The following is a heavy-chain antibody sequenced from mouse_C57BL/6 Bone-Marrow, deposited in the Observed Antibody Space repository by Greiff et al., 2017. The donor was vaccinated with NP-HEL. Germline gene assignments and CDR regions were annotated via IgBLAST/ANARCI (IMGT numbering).Heavy chain of an antibody. D-gene: IGHD1-1*01. CDR2: ISSGSSTI. CDR1: GFTFSDYG. J-gene: IGHJ2*01. Sequence: EVKLQESGGGLVKPGGSLKLSCAASGFTFSDYGMHWVRQAPEKGLEWVAYISSGSSTIYYADTVKGRFTIARDNAKNTLFLQMTSLRSEDTAMYYCARPGYGSSYDYWGKGTTLTVSS. CDR3: ARPGYGSSYDY. V-gene: IGHV5-17*01.